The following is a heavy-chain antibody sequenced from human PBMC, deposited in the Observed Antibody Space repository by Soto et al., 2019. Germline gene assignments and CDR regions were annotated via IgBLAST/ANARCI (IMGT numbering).Heavy chain of an antibody. J-gene: IGHJ6*02. CDR2: IWYDGSNK. Sequence: QVQLVESGGGVVQPGRSLRLSCAASGFTFSSYGMHWVLQAPGKGLEWVAVIWYDGSNKYYADSVKGRFTISRDNSKNALYLKMNSMRSEDRAVYYCARHVAGPTAGGMDVWGQGATVTVSS. CDR1: GFTFSSYG. CDR3: ARHVAGPTAGGMDV. V-gene: IGHV3-33*01. D-gene: IGHD3-10*02.